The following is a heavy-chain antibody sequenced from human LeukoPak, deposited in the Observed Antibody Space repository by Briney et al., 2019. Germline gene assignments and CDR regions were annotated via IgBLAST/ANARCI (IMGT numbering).Heavy chain of an antibody. V-gene: IGHV1-2*02. J-gene: IGHJ4*02. CDR2: INPNSGGT. CDR3: AREPPRSYYDSSGYYSL. Sequence: GASVKVSCKASGYTFTGYYMHWVRPAPGQGLEWMGWINPNSGGTNYAQKFQGRVTMTRDTSISTAYMELSRLRSDDTAVYYCAREPPRSYYDSSGYYSLWGQGTLVTVSS. CDR1: GYTFTGYY. D-gene: IGHD3-22*01.